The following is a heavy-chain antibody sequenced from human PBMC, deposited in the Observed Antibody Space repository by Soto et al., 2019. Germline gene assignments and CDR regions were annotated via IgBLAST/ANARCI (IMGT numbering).Heavy chain of an antibody. J-gene: IGHJ3*02. CDR1: GFTFSNAW. V-gene: IGHV3-15*07. CDR2: IKSKTDGGTT. D-gene: IGHD3-22*01. CDR3: TTSGYYAPDAFDI. Sequence: GGSLRLSCAASGFTFSNAWMNWVRQAPGKGLEWVGRIKSKTDGGTTDYAAPVKGRFTISRDDSKNTLYLQMNSLKTEDTAAYYCTTSGYYAPDAFDIWGQGTMVTVSS.